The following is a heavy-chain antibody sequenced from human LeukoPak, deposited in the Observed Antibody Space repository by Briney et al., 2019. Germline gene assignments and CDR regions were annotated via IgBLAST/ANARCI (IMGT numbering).Heavy chain of an antibody. CDR1: GYTFTSFG. Sequence: ASVKVSCKASGYTFTSFGTSWVRQAPGQGLEWMGWISGYNGNTNYEQKFQGRVTMTIDTSTRTAYMELRSLRSDDTAVYYCARAYYYDGSGYYIPTEFDYWGQGTLVTVSS. CDR2: ISGYNGNT. V-gene: IGHV1-18*01. CDR3: ARAYYYDGSGYYIPTEFDY. D-gene: IGHD3-22*01. J-gene: IGHJ4*02.